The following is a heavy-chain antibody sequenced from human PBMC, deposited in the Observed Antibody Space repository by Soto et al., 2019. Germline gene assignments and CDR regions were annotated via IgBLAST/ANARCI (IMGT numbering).Heavy chain of an antibody. V-gene: IGHV1-58*02. CDR1: GYTFTSYA. J-gene: IGHJ4*02. D-gene: IGHD4-17*01. CDR3: AAAYGDYVSVY. Sequence: SVKVSCKASGYTFTSYAISWVRQARGQRLEWIGWIVVGSGNTNYAQKFQERVTMTRDTSTSTAYMELSSLRSEDTAVYYCAAAYGDYVSVYWGQGTLVTVSS. CDR2: IVVGSGNT.